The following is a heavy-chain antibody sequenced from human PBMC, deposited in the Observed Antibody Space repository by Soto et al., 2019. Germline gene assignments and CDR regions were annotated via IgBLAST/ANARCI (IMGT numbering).Heavy chain of an antibody. V-gene: IGHV4-34*01. CDR1: GGSFRDYY. CDR2: INQSGST. Sequence: TLSLTCAVYGGSFRDYYWNWIRQAPGKGLEWIGEINQSGSTKSNASLKSRVTISVDTSKNQSSLKLTSVTAADTAVYYCARGRGTGWYGFYYGMDVWGQGTTVTVS. J-gene: IGHJ6*02. CDR3: ARGRGTGWYGFYYGMDV. D-gene: IGHD6-19*01.